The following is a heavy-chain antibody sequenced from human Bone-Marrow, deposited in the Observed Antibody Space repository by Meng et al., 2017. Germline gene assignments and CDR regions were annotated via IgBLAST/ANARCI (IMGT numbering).Heavy chain of an antibody. D-gene: IGHD2-15*01. V-gene: IGHV4-34*01. J-gene: IGHJ4*02. Sequence: GSLRLSCAVYGGSFSGYYWSWIRQPPGKGLEWIGEINHSGSTNYNPSLKSRVTISVDTSKNQFSLKLSSVTAAETAVYYCARKYCSGGSCIRPFDYWGQGTLVTVSS. CDR1: GGSFSGYY. CDR3: ARKYCSGGSCIRPFDY. CDR2: INHSGST.